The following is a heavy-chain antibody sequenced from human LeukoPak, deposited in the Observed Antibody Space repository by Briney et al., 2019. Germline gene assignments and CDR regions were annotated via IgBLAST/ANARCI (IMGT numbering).Heavy chain of an antibody. D-gene: IGHD2-15*01. J-gene: IGHJ3*02. CDR1: GGAFSSYA. CDR3: AINSVGYCSGGSCYIFAFDI. V-gene: IGHV1-69*01. CDR2: IIPIFGTA. Sequence: SVKVSCKASGGAFSSYAISWVRQAPGQGLEWMGGIIPIFGTANYAQKFQGRVTITADESTSTAYMELSSLRSEDTAVYYCAINSVGYCSGGSCYIFAFDIWGQGTMVTVSS.